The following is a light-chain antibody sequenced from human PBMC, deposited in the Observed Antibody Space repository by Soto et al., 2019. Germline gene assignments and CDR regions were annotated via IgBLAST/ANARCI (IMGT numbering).Light chain of an antibody. CDR2: KAS. J-gene: IGKJ5*01. CDR1: QSISSW. CDR3: QQYTNYTII. V-gene: IGKV1-5*03. Sequence: DIQMTQSPSSVSASVGGRVTITCRASQSISSWLAWYQQKPGKAPKLLIYKASSLESGVPSRFSGSGSGTEFTLTISSLQPDDFATYDCQQYTNYTIIFGQGTRLEIK.